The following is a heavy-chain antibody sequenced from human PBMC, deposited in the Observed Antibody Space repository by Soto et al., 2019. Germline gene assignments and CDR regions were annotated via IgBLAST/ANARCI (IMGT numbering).Heavy chain of an antibody. D-gene: IGHD3-10*01. CDR1: GGSISSGGYY. CDR3: ASYRGVPYYFDY. V-gene: IGHV4-31*03. CDR2: IYYSGST. J-gene: IGHJ4*02. Sequence: QVQLQESGPGLVKPSQTLSLTCTVSGGSISSGGYYWSWIRQHPGKGLEWIGYIYYSGSTYYNPSLKSRVTISVDTSKNQFSLKLSSVTAADTAVYCCASYRGVPYYFDYWGQGTLVTVSS.